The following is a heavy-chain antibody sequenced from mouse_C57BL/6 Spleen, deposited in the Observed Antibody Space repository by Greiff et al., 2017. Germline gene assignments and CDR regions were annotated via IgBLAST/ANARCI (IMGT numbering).Heavy chain of an antibody. D-gene: IGHD1-1*01. CDR1: GYTFTSSW. V-gene: IGHV1-64*01. J-gene: IGHJ3*01. CDR3: ARGDYGSSSAWFAY. CDR2: IHPNSGST. Sequence: QVQLKQPGAELVKPGASVQLSCKASGYTFTSSWMHWVKQRPGQGLEWIGMIHPNSGSTNYNEKFKSKATLTVDKSTSTAYMQLSSLTTEDTAVYYCARGDYGSSSAWFAYWGQGTLVTVSA.